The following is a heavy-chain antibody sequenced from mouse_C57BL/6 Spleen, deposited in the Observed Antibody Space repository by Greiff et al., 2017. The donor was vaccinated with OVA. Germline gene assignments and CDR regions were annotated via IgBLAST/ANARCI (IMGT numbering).Heavy chain of an antibody. Sequence: QVQLQQPGAELVKPGASVKLSCKASGYTFTSYWMHWVKQRPGQGLEWIGMIHPNRGSTNYNEKFKSKATLTVDKSSSTAYMQLSSLTSEDSAVYYCARGVYYGNGGYFDYWGQGTTLTVSS. D-gene: IGHD2-1*01. J-gene: IGHJ2*01. V-gene: IGHV1-64*01. CDR2: IHPNRGST. CDR1: GYTFTSYW. CDR3: ARGVYYGNGGYFDY.